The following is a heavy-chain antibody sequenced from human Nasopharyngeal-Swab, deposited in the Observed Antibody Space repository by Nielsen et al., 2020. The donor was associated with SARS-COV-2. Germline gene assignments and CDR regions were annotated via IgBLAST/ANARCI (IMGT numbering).Heavy chain of an antibody. CDR1: GFTFSDYY. J-gene: IGHJ5*02. V-gene: IGHV3-11*01. Sequence: GESLKIPCAASGFTFSDYYMSWIRQAPGKGLEWVSYISSNGSTIYYADSVKGRFTISRDNAKNSLYLQMNSLRAEDTAVYYCAREIIVVVPAAHNWFDPWGQGTLVTVSS. CDR3: AREIIVVVPAAHNWFDP. D-gene: IGHD2-2*01. CDR2: ISSNGSTI.